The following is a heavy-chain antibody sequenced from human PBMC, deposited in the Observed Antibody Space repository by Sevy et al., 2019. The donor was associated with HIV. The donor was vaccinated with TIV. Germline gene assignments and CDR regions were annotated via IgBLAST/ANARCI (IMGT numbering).Heavy chain of an antibody. CDR1: GGSISSGGYY. V-gene: IGHV4-31*03. CDR2: IYYSGST. CDR3: ARESMSIAARPTFDP. D-gene: IGHD6-6*01. Sequence: SETLSLTCTVSGGSISSGGYYWSWIRQHPGKGLEWIGYIYYSGSTYYNPSLKSRVTISVDTSKNQFSLKLSSVTAADTAVYYCARESMSIAARPTFDPWGQGTLVTVSS. J-gene: IGHJ5*02.